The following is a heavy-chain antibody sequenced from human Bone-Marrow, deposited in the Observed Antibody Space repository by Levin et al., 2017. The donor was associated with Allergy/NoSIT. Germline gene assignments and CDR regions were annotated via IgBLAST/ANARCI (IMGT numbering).Heavy chain of an antibody. J-gene: IGHJ4*02. CDR2: IYSGGDT. Sequence: GGSLRLSCAASGLTVSNNYMSWVRQAPGKGLEWVALIYSGGDTYSADSVKGRFTISRDSSNNSLYLQMNSMRTEDTAVYHCARNIPVTDLGFWGRGTLVTVSS. V-gene: IGHV3-53*01. D-gene: IGHD1-14*01. CDR3: ARNIPVTDLGF. CDR1: GLTVSNNY.